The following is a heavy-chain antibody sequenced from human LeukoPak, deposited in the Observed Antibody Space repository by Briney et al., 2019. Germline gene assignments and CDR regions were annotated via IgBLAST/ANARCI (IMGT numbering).Heavy chain of an antibody. V-gene: IGHV3-53*01. J-gene: IGHJ4*02. CDR3: AKEDCGVDCSTFDY. D-gene: IGHD2-21*02. CDR1: GFTVSNNY. CDR2: IYSGGNT. Sequence: GRSLRLSCGASGFTVSNNYMSWVRPVPGKGVEWGSVIYSGGNTYYADSVKGRFTISRDNSKSTMYLQMNSLRAEDTAVYYCAKEDCGVDCSTFDYWGQGTLVTVSS.